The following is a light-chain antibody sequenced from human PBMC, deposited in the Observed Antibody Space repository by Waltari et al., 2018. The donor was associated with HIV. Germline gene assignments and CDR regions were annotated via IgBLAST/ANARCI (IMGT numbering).Light chain of an antibody. CDR3: QVWDSSSNHVV. CDR2: YDN. J-gene: IGLJ3*02. Sequence: SYVLTQPPSVSVAPGKTARLTCEGDNIGGKSVHWYQQKAGHAPVLVIYYDNDRPSGIPERFSGFNSGNTATLTISGVEAGDEADYYCQVWDSSSNHVVFGGGTNLTAL. V-gene: IGLV3-21*04. CDR1: NIGGKS.